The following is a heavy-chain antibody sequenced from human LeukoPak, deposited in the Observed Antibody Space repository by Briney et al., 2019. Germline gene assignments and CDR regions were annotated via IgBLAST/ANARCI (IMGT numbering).Heavy chain of an antibody. D-gene: IGHD1-26*01. J-gene: IGHJ1*01. CDR2: ISGSGGST. Sequence: GGSLRLSCAASGFTFSTYAMSWVRQAPGKGLEWVSAISGSGGSTYYADSVKGRFTISRDNSKNTLYLQMNSLRAEDTAVYYCAKDLSGSDLPEYFQHWGQGTLVTVSS. CDR1: GFTFSTYA. CDR3: AKDLSGSDLPEYFQH. V-gene: IGHV3-23*01.